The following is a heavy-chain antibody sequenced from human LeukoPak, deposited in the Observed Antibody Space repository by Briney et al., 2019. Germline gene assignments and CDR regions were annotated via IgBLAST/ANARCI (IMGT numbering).Heavy chain of an antibody. CDR3: ARGGGSGRWGSPFDM. CDR1: GFTFTNYW. J-gene: IGHJ3*02. CDR2: MKQDGREK. D-gene: IGHD6-19*01. V-gene: IGHV3-7*01. Sequence: GGSLRLSCITSGFTFTNYWMTWVRQAPGKGLEWVANMKQDGREKYYVDSVKGRFTISRDNAKNSVHLQMNSLRDEDTAVYYCARGGGSGRWGSPFDMWRQGTMVTVSS.